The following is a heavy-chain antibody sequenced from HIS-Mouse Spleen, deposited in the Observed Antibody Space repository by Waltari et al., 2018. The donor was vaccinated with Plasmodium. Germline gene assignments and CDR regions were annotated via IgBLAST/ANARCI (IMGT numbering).Heavy chain of an antibody. CDR3: ARDRRLAFDY. J-gene: IGHJ4*02. Sequence: QVQLVESGGGVVQPGRSLRLSCAASGFTFNSYAMHWVRQAPGKGVEGVAVISYDGSNKYYADSVKGRFTIARDNSKNTLYLQMNSLRAEDTAVYYCARDRRLAFDYWGQGTLVTVSS. CDR2: ISYDGSNK. D-gene: IGHD2-15*01. V-gene: IGHV3-30-3*01. CDR1: GFTFNSYA.